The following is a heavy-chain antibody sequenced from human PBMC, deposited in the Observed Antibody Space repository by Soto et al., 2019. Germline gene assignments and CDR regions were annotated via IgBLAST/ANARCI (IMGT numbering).Heavy chain of an antibody. Sequence: KPSETLSLTCTVSGGSISSYYWSWIRQPAGKGLEWIGRIYTSGSTNYNPSLKSRVTMSVDTSKNQFSLKLSSVTAADTAVYYCARDWTARSSSWYLPLEFDPWGQGTLVTVSS. V-gene: IGHV4-4*07. J-gene: IGHJ5*02. CDR2: IYTSGST. CDR3: ARDWTARSSSWYLPLEFDP. CDR1: GGSISSYY. D-gene: IGHD6-13*01.